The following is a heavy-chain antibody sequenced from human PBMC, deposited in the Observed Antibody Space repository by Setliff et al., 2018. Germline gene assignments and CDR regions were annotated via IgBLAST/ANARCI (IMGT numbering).Heavy chain of an antibody. CDR1: GGSINNYH. CDR2: VGYNGNT. J-gene: IGHJ3*02. V-gene: IGHV4-59*01. CDR3: ARWGENSGRPDWRAFDI. Sequence: SETLSLTCTVSGGSINNYHWNWIRQPPGEGLEWIGYVGYNGNTHYNPSLNSRVTMSVDTSKNQFSLKLTSVSAADTAVYYCARWGENSGRPDWRAFDIWGQGTMVTVSS. D-gene: IGHD1-26*01.